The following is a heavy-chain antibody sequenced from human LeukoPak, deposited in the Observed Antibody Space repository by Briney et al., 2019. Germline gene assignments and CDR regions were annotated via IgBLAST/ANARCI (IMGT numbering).Heavy chain of an antibody. Sequence: GGSLRLSCTASGFSFSISWMHWVRQAPGKGLEWVSRITSDGRSTIYADSVKGRFTVSRDNAKNTLYLQMNSLSAEDTAVYYCAKDPDCTSGVCYTFFDYWGQGTLVTVSS. V-gene: IGHV3-74*01. CDR2: ITSDGRST. J-gene: IGHJ4*02. D-gene: IGHD2-8*01. CDR3: AKDPDCTSGVCYTFFDY. CDR1: GFSFSISW.